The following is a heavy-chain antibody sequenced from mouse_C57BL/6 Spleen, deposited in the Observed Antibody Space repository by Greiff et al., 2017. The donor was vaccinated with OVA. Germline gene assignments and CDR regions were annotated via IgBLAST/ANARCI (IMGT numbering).Heavy chain of an antibody. CDR2: IYPGSGYT. CDR3: ARQTAPMDY. V-gene: IGHV1-76*01. Sequence: QVQLKEPGAELVRPGASVKLSCKASGYTFTDYYINWVKQRPGPGLEWIARIYPGSGYTYYNEKFKGKATLTAEKAYSTASMQLSSLTSEDSAIYYFARQTAPMDYWGQGTSVTVSS. D-gene: IGHD3-2*01. CDR1: GYTFTDYY. J-gene: IGHJ4*01.